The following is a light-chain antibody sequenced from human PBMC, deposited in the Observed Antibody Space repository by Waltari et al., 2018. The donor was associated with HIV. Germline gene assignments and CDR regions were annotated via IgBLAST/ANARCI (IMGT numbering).Light chain of an antibody. V-gene: IGLV2-14*01. CDR3: SSVANSVTLSVL. J-gene: IGLJ3*02. CDR2: EVS. CDR1: SSDIGYYNY. Sequence: QFALTQPASVSGSPGQSITISCSGTSSDIGYYNYVSWYQQHPGKAPKLMIYEVSNRPSGISNRFSGSKSGNTASLTISALQAEDEADYCCSSVANSVTLSVLFGGGTKLTVL.